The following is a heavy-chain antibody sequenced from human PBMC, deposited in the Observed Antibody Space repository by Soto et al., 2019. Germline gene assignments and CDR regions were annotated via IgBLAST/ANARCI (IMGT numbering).Heavy chain of an antibody. D-gene: IGHD1-7*01. CDR2: ISWDGGST. V-gene: IGHV3-43D*03. Sequence: GGSLRLSCAASGFTFDDYAMHWVRQAPGKGLEWVSLISWDGGSTYYADSVKGRFTISRDNSKNSLYLQMNSLRAEDTALYYCAKGITGTTDYFDYWGQGTLVTVSS. CDR3: AKGITGTTDYFDY. CDR1: GFTFDDYA. J-gene: IGHJ4*02.